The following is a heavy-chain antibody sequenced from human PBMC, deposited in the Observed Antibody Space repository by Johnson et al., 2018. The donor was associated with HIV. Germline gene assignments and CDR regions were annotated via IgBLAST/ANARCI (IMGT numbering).Heavy chain of an antibody. CDR2: IRFDGSIE. CDR1: GFTFSNYA. V-gene: IGHV3-30*02. CDR3: AKSVVVVLVGDNDDAFDI. D-gene: IGHD2-21*01. J-gene: IGHJ3*02. Sequence: VQLVESGGGVVQPGGSLRLSCEASGFTFSNYAMNWVRQAPGKGLEWVAFIRFDGSIEHQRDSVKGRFSISRDNSKNTLYLQMNNLTTEDTAVYYCAKSVVVVLVGDNDDAFDIWGQGTMVTVSS.